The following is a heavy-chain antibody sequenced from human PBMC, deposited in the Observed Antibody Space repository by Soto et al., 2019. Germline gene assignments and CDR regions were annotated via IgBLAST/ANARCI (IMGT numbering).Heavy chain of an antibody. J-gene: IGHJ6*03. CDR2: INHSGST. CDR1: GGSFSGYY. D-gene: IGHD2-2*01. Sequence: SETLSLTCAVYGGSFSGYYWSWIRQPPGKGLEWIGEINHSGSTNYNPSLKSRVTISVDTSKNQFSLKLSSVTAADTAVYYCARVAGYCSSTSCLHRNYYMDVWGKGTTVTVSS. V-gene: IGHV4-34*01. CDR3: ARVAGYCSSTSCLHRNYYMDV.